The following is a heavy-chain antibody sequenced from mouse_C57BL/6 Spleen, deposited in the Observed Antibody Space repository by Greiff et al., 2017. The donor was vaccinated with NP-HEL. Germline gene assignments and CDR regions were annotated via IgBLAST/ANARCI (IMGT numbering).Heavy chain of an antibody. J-gene: IGHJ2*01. D-gene: IGHD1-1*01. Sequence: EVMLVESGGGLVKPGGSLKLSCAASGFTFSDYGMHWVRQAPEKGLERVAYISSGSSTIYYADTVKGRFTISRDNAKNTLFLQMTSLRSEDTAMYYCARMPTTVVVPFDYWGQGTTLTVSS. CDR3: ARMPTTVVVPFDY. V-gene: IGHV5-17*01. CDR1: GFTFSDYG. CDR2: ISSGSSTI.